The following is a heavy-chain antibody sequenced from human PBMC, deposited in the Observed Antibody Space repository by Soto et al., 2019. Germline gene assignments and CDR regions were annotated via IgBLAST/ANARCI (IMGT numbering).Heavy chain of an antibody. CDR3: ARAGGYGGNAFGY. D-gene: IGHD2-15*01. J-gene: IGHJ4*02. CDR1: GGTFSSYA. V-gene: IGHV1-69*12. Sequence: QVQLVQSGAEVKKPGSSVKVSCKASGGTFSSYAISWVRQAPGQGLEGMGGVIPIFGTANYAQKFQGRATITADESTSTAYMELSSLRSEETAVYYCARAGGYGGNAFGYWGQGTLVTVSS. CDR2: VIPIFGTA.